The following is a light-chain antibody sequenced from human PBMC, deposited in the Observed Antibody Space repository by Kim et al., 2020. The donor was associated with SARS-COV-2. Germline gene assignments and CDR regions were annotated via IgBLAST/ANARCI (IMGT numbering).Light chain of an antibody. V-gene: IGLV2-14*03. CDR2: DVS. CDR3: SSYTSSSTWV. Sequence: QSALTQPASVSGSPGQSITISFTGTSSDVGGYYYVSWYQQHTGKAPKLMIYDVSNRPSGVSNRFSGSKSGNTASLTISGLQAEDEADYYCSSYTSSSTWVFGGGTQLTVL. J-gene: IGLJ3*02. CDR1: SSDVGGYYY.